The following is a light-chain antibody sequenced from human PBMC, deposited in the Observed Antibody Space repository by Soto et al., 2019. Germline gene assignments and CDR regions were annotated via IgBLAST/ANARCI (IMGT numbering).Light chain of an antibody. J-gene: IGKJ1*01. V-gene: IGKV1-12*01. CDR1: QVISSW. CDR2: AAS. CDR3: QEYRNDYGT. Sequence: DIQMTQSPSSVSASVGGRVTITCRASQVISSWLAWYQQKPGKAPKLLIYAASSLQSGVPPRFSGSGSGTEFTLTISSLQPEDFGTYYCQEYRNDYGTFGQGTKVDIK.